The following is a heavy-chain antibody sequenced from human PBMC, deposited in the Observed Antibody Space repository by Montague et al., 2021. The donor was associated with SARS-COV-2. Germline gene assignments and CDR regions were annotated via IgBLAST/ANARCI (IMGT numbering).Heavy chain of an antibody. J-gene: IGHJ4*02. CDR1: GGSIDGNH. V-gene: IGHV4-59*01. CDR2: IGST. D-gene: IGHD4-23*01. Sequence: SETLSLTCTVSGGSIDGNHWTWVRQSPGKGLEWIGQIGSTNYNPSPESRISTSVDTSKSQFSLNLPSVTAADSAIYYCAMLYGGGGGRGYWGQGTLVTVSS. CDR3: AMLYGGGGGRGY.